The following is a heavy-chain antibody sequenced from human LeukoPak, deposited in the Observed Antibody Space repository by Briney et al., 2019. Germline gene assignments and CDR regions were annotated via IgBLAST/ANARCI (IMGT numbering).Heavy chain of an antibody. CDR3: ARGLIAAAGTLAEYFHH. Sequence: TSETLSLTCAVYGGSFSGYYWSWIRQPPGKGREWIGEINHSGSTNYNPSLKRRVTISVDTSKNQYSLKLGSMTAADTAVYYCARGLIAAAGTLAEYFHHWGQGTMVTVSS. CDR1: GGSFSGYY. CDR2: INHSGST. V-gene: IGHV4-34*01. J-gene: IGHJ1*01. D-gene: IGHD6-13*01.